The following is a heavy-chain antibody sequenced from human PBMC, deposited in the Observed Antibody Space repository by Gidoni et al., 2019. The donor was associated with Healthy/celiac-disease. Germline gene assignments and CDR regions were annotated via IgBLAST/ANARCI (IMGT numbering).Heavy chain of an antibody. CDR3: ARKTRGERGVGGKNFDY. Sequence: QLQLQESGPGLVKPSETLSLTCTVSGGSISSSSYYWGWIRQPPGKGLEWIGSIYYSGSTYYNPSLKGRVTISVETAKNQFSRKLSSVTAEDTAVYYGARKTRGERGVGGKNFDYWGQGTLVTVSS. CDR2: IYYSGST. V-gene: IGHV4-39*01. J-gene: IGHJ4*02. CDR1: GGSISSSSYY. D-gene: IGHD3-16*01.